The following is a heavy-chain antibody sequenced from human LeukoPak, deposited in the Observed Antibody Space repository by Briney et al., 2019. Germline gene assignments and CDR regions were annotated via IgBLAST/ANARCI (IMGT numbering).Heavy chain of an antibody. J-gene: IGHJ4*02. CDR1: GYTFTSYG. Sequence: GASVKVSCKASGYTFTSYGISWVRQAPGQGLEWMGWISAYNGNTNYAQKFQGRVTMTRDTSISTAYMALSRLKYDDTAVYYCAREYYYASGNYYNRIDYWGQGTLVTVSS. CDR3: AREYYYASGNYYNRIDY. V-gene: IGHV1-18*01. D-gene: IGHD3-10*01. CDR2: ISAYNGNT.